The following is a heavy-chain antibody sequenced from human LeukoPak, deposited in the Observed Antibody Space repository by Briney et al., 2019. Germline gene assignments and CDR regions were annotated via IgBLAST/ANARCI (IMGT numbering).Heavy chain of an antibody. J-gene: IGHJ4*02. D-gene: IGHD4-17*01. CDR2: IYYSGST. CDR1: GGSISSGDYY. V-gene: IGHV4-30-4*01. CDR3: ARVQGDYEYYFDY. Sequence: SETLSLTCTVSGGSISSGDYYWSWIRQPPGKGLEWIGYIYYSGSTYYNPSLKSRVTISVDTAKNQFSLKLSSVTAADTAVYYCARVQGDYEYYFDYWGQGTLVTVSS.